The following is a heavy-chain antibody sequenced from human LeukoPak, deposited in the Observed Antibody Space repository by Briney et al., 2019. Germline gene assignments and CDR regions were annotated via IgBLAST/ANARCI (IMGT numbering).Heavy chain of an antibody. Sequence: GGSLRLSCAASGFTFSSYAMSWVRQAPGKGLEWVSTISGSGGSTYYADSVKGRFTISRYNSKNTLYLQMNSLRADDTAVYYCAKDLQDIVVVVAATPLFDYWGRGTLVTVSS. CDR2: ISGSGGST. V-gene: IGHV3-23*01. D-gene: IGHD2-15*01. J-gene: IGHJ4*02. CDR3: AKDLQDIVVVVAATPLFDY. CDR1: GFTFSSYA.